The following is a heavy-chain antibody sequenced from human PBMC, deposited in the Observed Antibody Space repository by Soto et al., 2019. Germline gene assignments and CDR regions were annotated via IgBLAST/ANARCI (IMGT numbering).Heavy chain of an antibody. CDR1: GYTFTSYG. Sequence: ASVKVSCKASGYTFTSYGISWVRQAPGQGLEWMGWISAYNGNTNYAQKLQGRVTMTTDTSTSTAYTELRSLRSDDTAVYYCARDLVRYDFWSGYRPYYYYGMDVWGQGTKVTVSS. CDR2: ISAYNGNT. D-gene: IGHD3-3*01. J-gene: IGHJ6*02. CDR3: ARDLVRYDFWSGYRPYYYYGMDV. V-gene: IGHV1-18*01.